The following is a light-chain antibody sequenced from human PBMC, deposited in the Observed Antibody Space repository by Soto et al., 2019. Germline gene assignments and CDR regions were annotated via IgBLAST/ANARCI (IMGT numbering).Light chain of an antibody. CDR2: EVT. J-gene: IGLJ1*01. V-gene: IGLV2-14*01. CDR3: SSYTSSSTLEV. CDR1: SSDVGGYNY. Sequence: QSALTQPASVSGSPGQSITISCTGTSSDVGGYNYVSWYQQYPNKAPKLMIYEVTNRPSGVSNRFSGSKSGNTASLTISGLQAEDKADYYCSSYTSSSTLEVFGTGTKLTVL.